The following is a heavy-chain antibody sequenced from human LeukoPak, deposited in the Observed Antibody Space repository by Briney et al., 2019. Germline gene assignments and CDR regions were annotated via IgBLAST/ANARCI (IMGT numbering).Heavy chain of an antibody. CDR1: GFTFNSYA. Sequence: QTGGSLRLSCAASGFTFNSYALSWVRQAPGKGLEWVSTIGGGGENTYYADSVKGRFTISRDNSRNTLYLQMKSLRAEDTAVYFCAKVLTGSQDYWGQGTLVTVSS. CDR2: IGGGGENT. D-gene: IGHD7-27*01. J-gene: IGHJ4*02. V-gene: IGHV3-23*01. CDR3: AKVLTGSQDY.